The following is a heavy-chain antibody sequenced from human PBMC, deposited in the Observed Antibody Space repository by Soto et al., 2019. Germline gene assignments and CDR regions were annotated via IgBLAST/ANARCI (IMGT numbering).Heavy chain of an antibody. Sequence: GGSLRLSCAASGFTFSSYAMSWVRQAPGKGLEWVSAISGSGGSTYYADSVKGRFTISRDNSKNTLYLQMNSLRAEDTAVYYCAKFFRSGLSAAHTRYYYYYMDVWGKGTTVTVSS. CDR3: AKFFRSGLSAAHTRYYYYYMDV. D-gene: IGHD2-2*01. CDR1: GFTFSSYA. J-gene: IGHJ6*03. CDR2: ISGSGGST. V-gene: IGHV3-23*01.